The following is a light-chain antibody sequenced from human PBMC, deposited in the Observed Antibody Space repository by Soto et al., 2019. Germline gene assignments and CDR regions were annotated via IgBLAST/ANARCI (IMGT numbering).Light chain of an antibody. J-gene: IGKJ4*01. CDR2: GAS. V-gene: IGKV1-9*01. CDR1: QDISSY. CDR3: QQVHAYPIT. Sequence: DIQLTQSPSFLSASVGDRVTVTCRSSQDISSYLAWYQQKPGKAPKVLIYGASTLQSGVPPRFGGSGSGTLFTLTSSILQPEDFADYFCQQVHAYPITFGGGTKVQIK.